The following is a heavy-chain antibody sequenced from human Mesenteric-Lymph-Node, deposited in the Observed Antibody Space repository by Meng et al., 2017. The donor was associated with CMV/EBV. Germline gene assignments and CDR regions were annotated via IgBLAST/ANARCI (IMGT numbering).Heavy chain of an antibody. CDR2: INPNSGVS. D-gene: IGHD2/OR15-2a*01. J-gene: IGHJ5*02. CDR3: ARDNVNPEGFDP. V-gene: IGHV1-2*06. Sequence: QVQLVPSRAEVGKPGASVMVSCNASGYTFTDFYIPWVRQAPGQGLEWMGRINPNSGVSNSAQNFQGRVTMTRDTSISTAYMELGRLTSDDTAVYYCARDNVNPEGFDPWGQGTLVTVSS. CDR1: GYTFTDFY.